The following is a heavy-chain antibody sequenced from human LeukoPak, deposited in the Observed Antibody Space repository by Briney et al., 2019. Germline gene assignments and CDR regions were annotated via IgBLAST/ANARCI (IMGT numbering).Heavy chain of an antibody. J-gene: IGHJ4*02. CDR3: ARYTSAGYSSGWYGPSFDY. V-gene: IGHV3-7*01. CDR1: GFTVSSNY. CDR2: IKQDGSEK. Sequence: PGGSLRLSCAASGFTVSSNYMSWVRQAPGKGLDWVANIKQDGSEKYYVGSVKGRFTISRDHAKNSLYLQMNSLRAEDTAVYYCARYTSAGYSSGWYGPSFDYWGQGTLVTVSS. D-gene: IGHD6-19*01.